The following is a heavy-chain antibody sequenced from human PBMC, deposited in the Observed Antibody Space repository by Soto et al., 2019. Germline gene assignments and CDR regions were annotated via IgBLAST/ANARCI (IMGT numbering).Heavy chain of an antibody. CDR1: GFTFINFA. Sequence: EVQLLESGGGLVQPGGSLRLSCAASGFTFINFAMSWARQSPGKGLEWFSTIHSGVTYYADSVRGRFIISRDNSKNTRSLPMNSMSAEDTAVSDCAKATHNAAGGYCRSNSCAVECFQNGGHGTLVRLAS. J-gene: IGHJ1*01. D-gene: IGHD2-2*01. CDR3: AKATHNAAGGYCRSNSCAVECFQN. V-gene: IGHV3-23*01. CDR2: IHSGVT.